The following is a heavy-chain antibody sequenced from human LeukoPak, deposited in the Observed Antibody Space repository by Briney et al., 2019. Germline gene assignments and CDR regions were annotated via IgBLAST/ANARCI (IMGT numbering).Heavy chain of an antibody. CDR2: INPGGGST. J-gene: IGHJ4*02. D-gene: IGHD3-22*01. CDR3: ARRGVYYDSSNDY. CDR1: GYTFTNYY. Sequence: ASVKVSCKASGYTFTNYYIHWVRQAPGQGLEWMGIINPGGGSTSNSQKFQGRVTMTRDTSTSTVYMEPSSLRSEDTAVYYCARRGVYYDSSNDYWGQGTLVTVSP. V-gene: IGHV1-46*01.